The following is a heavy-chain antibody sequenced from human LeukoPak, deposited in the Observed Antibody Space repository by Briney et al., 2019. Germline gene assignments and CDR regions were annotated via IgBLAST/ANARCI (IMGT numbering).Heavy chain of an antibody. Sequence: SETLSLTCTVSGYSISSGYYWGWIRQPPGKGLEWIGYIYYSGSTNYNPSLKSRVTISVDTSKNQFSLKLSSVTAADTAVYYCARERYDILTDSYYYGMDVWGQGTTVTVSS. J-gene: IGHJ6*02. CDR3: ARERYDILTDSYYYGMDV. CDR2: IYYSGST. D-gene: IGHD3-9*01. CDR1: GYSISSGYY. V-gene: IGHV4-61*01.